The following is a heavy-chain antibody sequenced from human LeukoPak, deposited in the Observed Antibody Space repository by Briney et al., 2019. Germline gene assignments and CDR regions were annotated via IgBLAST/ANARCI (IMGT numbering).Heavy chain of an antibody. J-gene: IGHJ4*02. D-gene: IGHD6-13*01. Sequence: SETLSLTCTVSGGSISSYYWSWIRQPPGKGLEWIGYIYYSGSTNYNPSLKSRVTISVDTSKNQFSLKLSSVTAADTAVYYCARHGVRIAAAPRYRYFDYWGQGTLVTVSS. CDR3: ARHGVRIAAAPRYRYFDY. CDR1: GGSISSYY. CDR2: IYYSGST. V-gene: IGHV4-59*08.